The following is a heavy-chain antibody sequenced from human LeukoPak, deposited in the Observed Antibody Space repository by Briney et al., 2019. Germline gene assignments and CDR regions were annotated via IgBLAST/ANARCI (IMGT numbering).Heavy chain of an antibody. CDR1: GGSFSGYY. CDR3: AREGVRGAYYYYGMDV. J-gene: IGHJ6*04. CDR2: INHSGST. Sequence: SETLSLTCAVYGGSFSGYYWSWIRQPPGKGLEWIGEINHSGSTNYNPSLKSRVTISVDTSKNQFSLKLSSVTAADTAVYYCAREGVRGAYYYYGMDVWGKGTTVTVSS. V-gene: IGHV4-34*01. D-gene: IGHD3-16*01.